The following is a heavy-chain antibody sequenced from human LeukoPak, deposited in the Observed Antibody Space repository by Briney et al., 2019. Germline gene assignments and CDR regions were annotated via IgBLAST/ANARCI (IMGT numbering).Heavy chain of an antibody. CDR1: GGSISSYY. J-gene: IGHJ5*02. CDR3: ARAGGGILS. D-gene: IGHD2-15*01. V-gene: IGHV4-59*01. CDR2: IYYSGST. Sequence: SETLSLTCTVSGGSISSYYWSWIRQPPGKGLEWIGYIYYSGSTNYNPSLKSRVAISVDTSKNQFSLKLSSVTAADTAVYYCARAGGGILSWGQGTLVTVSS.